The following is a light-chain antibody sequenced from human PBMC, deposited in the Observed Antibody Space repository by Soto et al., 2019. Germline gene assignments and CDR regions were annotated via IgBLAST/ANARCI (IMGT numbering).Light chain of an antibody. Sequence: EIVMTQSPATLSVSPGERATLSCRASQSVGSNLAWYQQKPGQAPRLLIYGASTRATGIPARFSGSGSGTEFTLTISSLQSEDFATYYYQQYNNRPPETFGQGTKLE. CDR1: QSVGSN. V-gene: IGKV3-15*01. CDR3: QQYNNRPPET. J-gene: IGKJ2*01. CDR2: GAS.